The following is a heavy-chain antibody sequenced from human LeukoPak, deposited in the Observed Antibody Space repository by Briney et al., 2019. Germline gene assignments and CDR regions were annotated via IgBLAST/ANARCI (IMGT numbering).Heavy chain of an antibody. D-gene: IGHD3-10*01. CDR1: GGTFSNYA. Sequence: SVKVSCKASGGTFSNYAISWVRQAPGQGLEWMGGIIPLFGTANYAQKFQGRVTITTDESTRTAYMELRRLRSEDTAVYYCARRYGSGSYYLYYYYYMDVWGKGTTVTVSS. CDR2: IIPLFGTA. CDR3: ARRYGSGSYYLYYYYYMDV. J-gene: IGHJ6*03. V-gene: IGHV1-69*05.